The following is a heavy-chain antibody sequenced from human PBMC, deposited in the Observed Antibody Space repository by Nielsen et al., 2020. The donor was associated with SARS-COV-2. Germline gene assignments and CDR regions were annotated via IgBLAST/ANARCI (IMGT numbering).Heavy chain of an antibody. V-gene: IGHV4-61*02. CDR3: ARDTGLWFGELLVGFDP. Sequence: SETLSLTCTVSGGSISSSSYYWSWIRQPAGKGLEWIGRIYTSGSTNYNPSLKSRVTMSVDTSKNQFSLKLSSVTAADTAVYYCARDTGLWFGELLVGFDPWGQGTLVTVSS. J-gene: IGHJ5*02. CDR2: IYTSGST. CDR1: GGSISSSSYY. D-gene: IGHD3-10*01.